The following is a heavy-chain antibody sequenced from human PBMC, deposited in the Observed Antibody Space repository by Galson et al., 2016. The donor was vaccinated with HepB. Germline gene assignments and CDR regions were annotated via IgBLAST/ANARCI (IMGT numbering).Heavy chain of an antibody. CDR2: IYWNDDK. Sequence: PALVKPTQTLTLTCTFSGFSLSTSGVGVGWIRQPSGKALEWLTLIYWNDDKRYSPSLKSRLTITKDTSKNQVVLTMTNMDPVDTATYYCAHNQRFFDSPSFDYWGQGTLVTVSS. CDR1: GFSLSTSGVG. J-gene: IGHJ4*02. D-gene: IGHD3-9*01. CDR3: AHNQRFFDSPSFDY. V-gene: IGHV2-5*01.